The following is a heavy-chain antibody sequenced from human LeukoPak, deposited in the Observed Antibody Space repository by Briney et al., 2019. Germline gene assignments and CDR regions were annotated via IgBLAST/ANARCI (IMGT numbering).Heavy chain of an antibody. CDR2: IIVYNGKT. D-gene: IGHD2-15*01. Sequence: ASVKVSCKASGYTFTSYGISWVRQGHGQGLGWMGWIIVYNGKTNNARKLQGKVTMTTDTSTTKANMELRSLRSEATVVTYFSMSYCSGGSWNYGPQYNWFDPWGQGTLVTVSS. CDR1: GYTFTSYG. J-gene: IGHJ5*02. CDR3: SMSYCSGGSWNYGPQYNWFDP. V-gene: IGHV1-18*01.